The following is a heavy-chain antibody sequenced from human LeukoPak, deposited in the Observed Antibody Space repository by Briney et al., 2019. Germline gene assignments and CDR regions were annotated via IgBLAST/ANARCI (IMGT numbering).Heavy chain of an antibody. V-gene: IGHV1-2*06. J-gene: IGHJ4*02. Sequence: ASVKVSCKASGYTFTGYYMHWVRQAPGQGLEWMGRINPNSGGTNYAQKFQGRVTMTRDTSISTAYMELSRLRSDDTAVYYCARVSGSYSPKQYNFDYWGQGTLVTVSS. CDR3: ARVSGSYSPKQYNFDY. CDR2: INPNSGGT. D-gene: IGHD1-26*01. CDR1: GYTFTGYY.